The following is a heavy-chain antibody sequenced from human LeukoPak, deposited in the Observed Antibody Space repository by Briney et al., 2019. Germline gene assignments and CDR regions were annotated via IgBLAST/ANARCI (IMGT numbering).Heavy chain of an antibody. CDR2: LHPDGSEG. Sequence: GGSLRLSCVASGFSFTGYWMTWVRQAPGKGLEWVARLHPDGSEGNYVGSVEGRFTVFGDNAKSSLFLQMHSLRVEDTAVYYCARGGYSFDYLGQGTLVTVPS. J-gene: IGHJ4*02. V-gene: IGHV3-7*01. CDR1: GFSFTGYW. CDR3: ARGGYSFDY. D-gene: IGHD5-12*01.